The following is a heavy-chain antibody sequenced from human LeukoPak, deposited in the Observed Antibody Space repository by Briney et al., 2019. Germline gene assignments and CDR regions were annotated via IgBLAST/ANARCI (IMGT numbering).Heavy chain of an antibody. CDR1: GFTFSSYW. J-gene: IGHJ4*02. V-gene: IGHV3-23*01. Sequence: GGSLRLSCAASGFTFSSYWMSWVRQAPGKGLEWVSAISGSGGSTYYADSVKGRFTISRDNSKNTLYLQMNSLRAEDTAVYYCAKDLGLHIVVVTAWDYWGQGTLVTVSS. CDR2: ISGSGGST. CDR3: AKDLGLHIVVVTAWDY. D-gene: IGHD2-21*02.